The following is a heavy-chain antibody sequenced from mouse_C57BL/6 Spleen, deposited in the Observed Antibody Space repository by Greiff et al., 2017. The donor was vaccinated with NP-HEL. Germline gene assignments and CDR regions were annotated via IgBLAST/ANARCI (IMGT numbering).Heavy chain of an antibody. CDR2: IYPGGGFT. J-gene: IGHJ2*01. V-gene: IGHV1-63*01. CDR3: ARSHYDYDGDYFDY. D-gene: IGHD2-4*01. Sequence: VQLQQSGAELVRPGTSVKMSCKASGYTFTNYWMGWAKQRPGQGLEWIGNIYPGGGFTNYNENFKGKATLTADKSSSTAYMQFSSLTSEDSAIYYCARSHYDYDGDYFDYWGQGTTLTVSS. CDR1: GYTFTNYW.